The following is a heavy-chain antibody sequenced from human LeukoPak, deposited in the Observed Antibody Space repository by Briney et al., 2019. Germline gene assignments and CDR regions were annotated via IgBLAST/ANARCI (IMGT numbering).Heavy chain of an antibody. Sequence: ASVKVSCKASGGTFSSYAISWVRQAPGQGLEWMGGIIPIFGTANYAQKFQGRVTITADESTSTAYMELSSLRSEDTAVYYCARGRTSGGSGGYYYYYYYMDVWGKGTTVTISS. CDR1: GGTFSSYA. CDR3: ARGRTSGGSGGYYYYYYYMDV. CDR2: IIPIFGTA. D-gene: IGHD2-15*01. V-gene: IGHV1-69*13. J-gene: IGHJ6*03.